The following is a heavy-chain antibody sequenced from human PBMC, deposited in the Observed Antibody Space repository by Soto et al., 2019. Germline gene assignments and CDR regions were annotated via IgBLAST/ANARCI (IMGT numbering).Heavy chain of an antibody. V-gene: IGHV4-59*08. J-gene: IGHJ3*02. Sequence: SETLSLTCTGSGGSISDHYYMWILQSPGKGLEYIGYIHNGGSTNYNPSLKSRVIISVDTSKNQFSLKLTSVTAADTAVYYCARHVLSGTAGLDAFDIWGQGTMVT. CDR1: GGSISDHY. CDR2: IHNGGST. CDR3: ARHVLSGTAGLDAFDI. D-gene: IGHD1-26*01.